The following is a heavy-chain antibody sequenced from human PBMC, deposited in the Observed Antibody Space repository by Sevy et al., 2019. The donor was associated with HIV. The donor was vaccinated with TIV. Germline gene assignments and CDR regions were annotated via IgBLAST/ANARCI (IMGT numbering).Heavy chain of an antibody. D-gene: IGHD6-13*01. Sequence: ASVKVSCKASGYTFTSYDINWVRQATGQGLEWMGWMNPNSGNTGYAQTFQGRVTMTRNTSISTAYMELSSLGSEDTAVYYCLLAAAGILGWFDPWGQGTLVTVSS. CDR1: GYTFTSYD. CDR3: LLAAAGILGWFDP. J-gene: IGHJ5*02. CDR2: MNPNSGNT. V-gene: IGHV1-8*01.